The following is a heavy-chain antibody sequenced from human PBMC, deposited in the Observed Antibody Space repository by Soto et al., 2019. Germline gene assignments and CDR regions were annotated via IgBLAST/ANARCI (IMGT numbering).Heavy chain of an antibody. CDR1: GGTFSSYA. D-gene: IGHD1-7*01. Sequence: ASVKVSCKASGGTFSSYAISWVRQAPGQGLEWMGGIIPIFGTANYAQKFQGRVTITADESTSTAYMELSSLRSEDTAVYYCARALNWNYALYFDYWGQGTLVTVSS. V-gene: IGHV1-69*13. CDR3: ARALNWNYALYFDY. J-gene: IGHJ4*02. CDR2: IIPIFGTA.